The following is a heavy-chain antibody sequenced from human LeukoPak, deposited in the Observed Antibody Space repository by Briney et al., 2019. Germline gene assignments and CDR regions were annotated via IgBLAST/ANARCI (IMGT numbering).Heavy chain of an antibody. CDR1: GFTFSSYW. CDR2: IKQDGSEK. V-gene: IGHV3-7*01. CDR3: ARDPPYSSGWYGGDYFDY. Sequence: PGGSLRLSCAASGFTFSSYWMSWVRQAPGKGLEWVANIKQDGSEKYYVDSVKGRFTISRDNAKNSLYLQMNSLRAEDTAVYYCARDPPYSSGWYGGDYFDYWGQGTLVTVSS. J-gene: IGHJ4*02. D-gene: IGHD6-19*01.